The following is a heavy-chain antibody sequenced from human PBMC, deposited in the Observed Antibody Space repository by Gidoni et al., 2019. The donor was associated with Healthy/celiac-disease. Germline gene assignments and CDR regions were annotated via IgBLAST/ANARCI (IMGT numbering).Heavy chain of an antibody. Sequence: QVQLQESGPGLVEPSETLSLTCIVSGGSISNNYWSWIRQPPGKGLEWIVYIYYSGSTHFNPSLKSRVTISVDTSKNQFSLKLSSVTAADTAVYYCARLDLYKAFDFWGQGTLVTVSS. J-gene: IGHJ3*01. CDR3: ARLDLYKAFDF. CDR1: GGSISNNY. CDR2: IYYSGST. D-gene: IGHD1-20*01. V-gene: IGHV4-59*08.